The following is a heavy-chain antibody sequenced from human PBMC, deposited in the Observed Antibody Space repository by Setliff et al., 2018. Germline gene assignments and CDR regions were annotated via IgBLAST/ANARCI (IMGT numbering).Heavy chain of an antibody. CDR2: INHSGST. Sequence: SETLSLTCAVYGESFSGHYWSWIRQPPGKGLEWIGEINHSGSTNYNPSLKSRVTISVDTSKNQFSLKLRSVAAADTAVYYYARGFDVCGGGACYTDGPYYFDYWGLGTLVTVSS. J-gene: IGHJ4*02. CDR1: GESFSGHY. V-gene: IGHV4-34*01. CDR3: ARGFDVCGGGACYTDGPYYFDY. D-gene: IGHD2-21*02.